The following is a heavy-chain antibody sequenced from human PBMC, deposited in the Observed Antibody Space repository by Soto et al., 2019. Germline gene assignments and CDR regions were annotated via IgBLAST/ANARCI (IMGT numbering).Heavy chain of an antibody. V-gene: IGHV3-7*01. CDR2: IKEDGSET. CDR3: ARSGSEVDY. Sequence: EVQLVESGGDLVQPGGSLRLSCAVSGFTFSHYWMTWVRQGPGKGLEWVANIKEDGSETKYVDSVQGRFTISRDNAKNSLYLPMNSLRAEETAVYYCARSGSEVDYWGQGTLVIASS. CDR1: GFTFSHYW. J-gene: IGHJ4*02. D-gene: IGHD2-15*01.